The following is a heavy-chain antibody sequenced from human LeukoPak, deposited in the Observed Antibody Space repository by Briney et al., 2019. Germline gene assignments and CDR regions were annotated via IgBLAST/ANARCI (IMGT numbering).Heavy chain of an antibody. D-gene: IGHD3-22*01. CDR1: GFTFSSHS. J-gene: IGHJ4*02. V-gene: IGHV3-48*01. Sequence: GGSLRLSCAASGFTFSSHSMNWVRQAPGKGLEWVSYISSSSSTIYYADSVKGRFTISRDNAKNSLYLQMNSLRAEDTAVYYCARDYYDSSGYYQSNYWGQGTLVTVSS. CDR2: ISSSSSTI. CDR3: ARDYYDSSGYYQSNY.